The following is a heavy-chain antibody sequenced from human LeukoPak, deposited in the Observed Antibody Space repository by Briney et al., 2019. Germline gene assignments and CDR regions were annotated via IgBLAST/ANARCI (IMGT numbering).Heavy chain of an antibody. CDR1: GYTFTSYY. D-gene: IGHD2-21*01. V-gene: IGHV1-46*01. CDR3: ARPSYCVFDNCGYWLDP. J-gene: IGHJ5*02. CDR2: INPSGGST. Sequence: GASVKVSCKASGYTFTSYYMHWVRQAPGQGLEWMGIINPSGGSTSYAQKFQGRVTLTEDTSTSTVYMELSSLTSEDTAVYYCARPSYCVFDNCGYWLDPWGPGTLITVSS.